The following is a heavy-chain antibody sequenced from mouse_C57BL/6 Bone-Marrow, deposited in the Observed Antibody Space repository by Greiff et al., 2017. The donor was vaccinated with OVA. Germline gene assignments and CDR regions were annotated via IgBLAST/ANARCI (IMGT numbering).Heavy chain of an antibody. Sequence: QVTLKVSGPGILQPSQTLSLTCSFSGFSLSTFGMGVGWIRQPSGKGLEWLAHIWWDDDKYYNPALKSRLTISKDTSKYLVFLMIANVDTADTATYYCARIAHPPGNCWAYWGQGTLVTVSA. D-gene: IGHD2-1*01. V-gene: IGHV8-8*01. J-gene: IGHJ3*01. CDR2: IWWDDDK. CDR3: ARIAHPPGNCWAY. CDR1: GFSLSTFGMG.